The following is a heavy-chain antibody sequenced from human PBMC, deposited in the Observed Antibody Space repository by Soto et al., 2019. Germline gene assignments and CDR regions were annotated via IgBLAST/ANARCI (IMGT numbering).Heavy chain of an antibody. CDR1: GFSLSTSGVG. V-gene: IGHV2-5*02. J-gene: IGHJ4*02. CDR2: IYWDDSK. CDR3: AHKGSGSRAIDY. Sequence: QITLKESGPTLVKPTQTLTLTCTFSGFSLSTSGVGVGWIRQPPGKALEWLAVIYWDDSKTYSPSLKSRLTITMDTSRDQVVLTMTNMDPVDTATYYCAHKGSGSRAIDYWGQGALVTVSS. D-gene: IGHD3-10*01.